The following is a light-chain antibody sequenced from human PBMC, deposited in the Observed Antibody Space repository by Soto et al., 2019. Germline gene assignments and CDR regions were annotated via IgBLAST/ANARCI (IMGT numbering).Light chain of an antibody. V-gene: IGLV2-14*01. CDR1: SSDIGGYNY. J-gene: IGLJ2*01. CDR3: CSYGGRILVI. Sequence: QSALTQPASVSGSPGQSITISCTGTSSDIGGYNYVSWYQQYPGKAPRLLIYAVSNRPSGVSDRFSGSKSGNTASLTISGLQAEDEDHYYCCSYGGRILVIFGEGTKLTVL. CDR2: AVS.